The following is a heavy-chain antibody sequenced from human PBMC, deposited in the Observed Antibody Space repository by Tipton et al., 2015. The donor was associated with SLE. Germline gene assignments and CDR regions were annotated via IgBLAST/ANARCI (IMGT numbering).Heavy chain of an antibody. V-gene: IGHV3-74*01. J-gene: IGHJ4*02. Sequence: SGVIFSTLAMSWVRQAPGKGLEWVSRSNSDGSDTSYADSVKGRFTISRDNSKNTLYLQMNSLRAEDTAVYYCAKDGTLPGFGGQGTLVTVSS. CDR3: AKDGTLPGF. D-gene: IGHD1/OR15-1a*01. CDR1: GVIFSTLA. CDR2: SNSDGSDT.